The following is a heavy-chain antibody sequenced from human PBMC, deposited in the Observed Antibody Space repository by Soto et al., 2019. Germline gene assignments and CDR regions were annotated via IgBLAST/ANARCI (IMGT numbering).Heavy chain of an antibody. J-gene: IGHJ5*02. CDR2: IYYSGST. Sequence: QVQLQESGPGLVKPSETLSLTCTVSGGSISSYYWSWIRQPPGKGLEWIGYIYYSGSTNYNPFLKSRVTISVVTSKNQFSLKLSSVTAADTAVYYCARKLFGRSVWCDPWGQGTLVTVSS. D-gene: IGHD3-10*01. V-gene: IGHV4-59*01. CDR1: GGSISSYY. CDR3: ARKLFGRSVWCDP.